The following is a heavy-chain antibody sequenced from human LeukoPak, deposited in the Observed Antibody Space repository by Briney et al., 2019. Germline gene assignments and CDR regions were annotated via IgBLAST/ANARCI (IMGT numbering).Heavy chain of an antibody. CDR3: ASLNYYDSSPGEAFDI. J-gene: IGHJ3*02. CDR2: INPSGGST. V-gene: IGHV1-46*01. D-gene: IGHD3-22*01. Sequence: GASVKVSCKASGYTFTSYYMHWVRQAPGQGLEWMGIINPSGGSTSYAQKFQGRVTMTRDTSTSTVYMELSSLRSEDTAVYYCASLNYYDSSPGEAFDIWGQGTMVTVSS. CDR1: GYTFTSYY.